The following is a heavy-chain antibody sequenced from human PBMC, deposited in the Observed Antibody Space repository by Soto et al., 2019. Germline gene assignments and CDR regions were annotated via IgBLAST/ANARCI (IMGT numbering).Heavy chain of an antibody. D-gene: IGHD3-16*01. V-gene: IGHV3-23*01. J-gene: IGHJ6*02. Sequence: GGSLRLARITSGYKFGDYVMNWVRHGPGKGLQWVAVISGSGAKSFYTDSAKGRFTVSRDNSTNTVFLHMNGLRVEDTATYYCVKKNVVSRYVLGLDVWGQGTTVTVSS. CDR2: ISGSGAKS. CDR3: VKKNVVSRYVLGLDV. CDR1: GYKFGDYV.